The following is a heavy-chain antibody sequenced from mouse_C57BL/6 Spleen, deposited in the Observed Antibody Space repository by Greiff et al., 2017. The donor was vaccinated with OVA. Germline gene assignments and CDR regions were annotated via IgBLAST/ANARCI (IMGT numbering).Heavy chain of an antibody. D-gene: IGHD2-5*01. CDR3: ARDYSNYFPYYYAMDY. V-gene: IGHV5-17*01. CDR2: ISSGSSTI. J-gene: IGHJ4*01. Sequence: VESGGGLVKPGGSLKLSCAASGFTFSDYGMHWVRQAPEKGLEWVAYISSGSSTIYYADTVKGRFTISRDNAKNTLFLQMTSLRSEDTAMYYCARDYSNYFPYYYAMDYWGQGTSVTVSS. CDR1: GFTFSDYG.